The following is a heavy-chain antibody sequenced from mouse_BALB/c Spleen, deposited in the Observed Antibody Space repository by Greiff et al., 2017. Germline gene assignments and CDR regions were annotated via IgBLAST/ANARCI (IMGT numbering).Heavy chain of an antibody. Sequence: VQRVESGPGLVAPSQSLSITCTASGFSLTSYGVHWVRQPPGKGLEWLGVIWAGGSTNYNSALMSRLSISKDNSKSQVFLKMNSLQANDTAIYYCARKDYYGYAGAMDYWGQGTSVTVSS. CDR1: GFSLTSYG. CDR2: IWAGGST. CDR3: ARKDYYGYAGAMDY. D-gene: IGHD1-2*01. J-gene: IGHJ4*01. V-gene: IGHV2-9*02.